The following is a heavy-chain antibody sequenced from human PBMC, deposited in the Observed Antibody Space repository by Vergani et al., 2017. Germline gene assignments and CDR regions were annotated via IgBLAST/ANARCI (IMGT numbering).Heavy chain of an antibody. V-gene: IGHV4-61*02. Sequence: QVQLQESGPGLVKPSQTLSLSCTVSGGSVRTSIGYYWTWIRQPAGKTLEWIGEIFSSGTTNYSPSFKNRVTMSVDTSKNQFSLKLSSVTAADTAVYYCGRSGLISPRNWFDPWGQGTLVTVSS. CDR2: IFSSGTT. J-gene: IGHJ5*02. CDR1: GGSVRTSIGYY. CDR3: GRSGLISPRNWFDP. D-gene: IGHD2-15*01.